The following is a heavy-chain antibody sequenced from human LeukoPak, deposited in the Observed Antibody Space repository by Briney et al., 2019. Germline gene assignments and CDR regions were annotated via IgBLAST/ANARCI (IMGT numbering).Heavy chain of an antibody. Sequence: ESPRISCKGSGYSFTSYWISWVPQMPGKGLEWMGRIDPSDSYTNYSPSFQGHVTISADKSINTAYLQWSSLKASDTAMYYCARWTSYYDFWSGYFDYCGQGALFSASS. CDR1: GYSFTSYW. J-gene: IGHJ4*02. CDR2: IDPSDSYT. D-gene: IGHD3-3*01. V-gene: IGHV5-10-1*01. CDR3: ARWTSYYDFWSGYFDY.